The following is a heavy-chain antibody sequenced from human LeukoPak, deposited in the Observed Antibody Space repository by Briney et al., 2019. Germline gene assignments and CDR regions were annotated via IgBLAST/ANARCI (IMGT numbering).Heavy chain of an antibody. V-gene: IGHV4-59*08. J-gene: IGHJ4*02. D-gene: IGHD3-10*01. CDR3: ARSMLRGLIFFDY. CDR1: GDSLSSHY. CDR2: IYGSGST. Sequence: SETLSLTCTVSGDSLSSHYWSWIRQPPGKGLEWIGYIYGSGSTHYDPSLRSRVTISEDTSKNQFSLKLTSVTAADTAVYYCARSMLRGLIFFDYWGQGSLVTVSS.